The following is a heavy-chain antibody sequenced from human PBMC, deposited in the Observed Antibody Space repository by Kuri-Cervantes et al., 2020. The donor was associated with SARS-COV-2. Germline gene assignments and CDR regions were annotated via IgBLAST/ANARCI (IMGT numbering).Heavy chain of an antibody. CDR3: AKDLYSYGYYYYGMDV. V-gene: IGHV3-30*18. D-gene: IGHD5-18*01. J-gene: IGHJ6*02. CDR1: GFTFSNYG. Sequence: GGSLRLSCVVSGFTFSNYGMHWVRQAPGKGLEWVAVISYDGTIRYYADSVKGRFTISRDNSRNTVDLQMNSLRGDDTAVYYCAKDLYSYGYYYYGMDVWGQGTTVTVSS. CDR2: ISYDGTIR.